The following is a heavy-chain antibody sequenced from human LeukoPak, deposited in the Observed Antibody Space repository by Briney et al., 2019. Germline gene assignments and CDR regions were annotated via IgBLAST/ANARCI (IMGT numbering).Heavy chain of an antibody. J-gene: IGHJ3*02. CDR2: IYYSGST. V-gene: IGHV4-30-4*01. CDR1: GGSISSGDYY. D-gene: IGHD4-23*01. Sequence: SETLSLTCTVSGGSISSGDYYWSWLRQPPGKGLEGVGYIYYSGSTYYNPSLKSRVTISVDTSKNQFSLKLSSVTAADTAVYYCARVPLRWGDAFDIWSQGTMVTVSS. CDR3: ARVPLRWGDAFDI.